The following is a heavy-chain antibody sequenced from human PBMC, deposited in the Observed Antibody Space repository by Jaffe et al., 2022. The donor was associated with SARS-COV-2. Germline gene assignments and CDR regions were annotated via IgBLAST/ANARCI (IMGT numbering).Heavy chain of an antibody. V-gene: IGHV3-9*01. CDR2: ISWNSGSI. CDR3: AKDTGGWSEPNLKDAFDI. D-gene: IGHD6-19*01. CDR1: GFTFDDYA. J-gene: IGHJ3*02. Sequence: EVQLVESGGGLVQPGRSLRLSCAASGFTFDDYAMHWVRQAPGKGLEWVSGISWNSGSIGYADSVKGRFTISRDNAKNSLYLQMNSLRAEDTALYYCAKDTGGWSEPNLKDAFDIWGQGTMVTVSS.